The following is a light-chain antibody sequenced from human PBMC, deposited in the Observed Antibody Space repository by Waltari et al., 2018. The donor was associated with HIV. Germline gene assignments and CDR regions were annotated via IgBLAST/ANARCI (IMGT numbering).Light chain of an antibody. V-gene: IGKV4-1*01. CDR2: WAS. CDR1: QSVLYNSANKNY. J-gene: IGKJ1*01. Sequence: VLTQSPDSLAVSLGETATIHCKSSQSVLYNSANKNYLAWYQQKPGQPTNLLIYWASTRESGVPDRFSGSGAGTDFTLTISSLQAEDVAIYYGQQYHTSWTFGQGTKVEIK. CDR3: QQYHTSWT.